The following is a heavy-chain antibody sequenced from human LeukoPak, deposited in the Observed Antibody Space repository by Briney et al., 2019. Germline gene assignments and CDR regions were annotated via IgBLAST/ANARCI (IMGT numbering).Heavy chain of an antibody. J-gene: IGHJ3*02. V-gene: IGHV3-21*01. CDR2: ISSSSSYI. CDR3: ATSIVVLPAPAFDI. Sequence: GGSLRLSRAASGFTFSSYSMNWVRQAPGKGLEWVSSISSSSSYIYYADSVKGRFTISRDNAKNSLYLQMNSLRAEDTAVYYCATSIVVLPAPAFDIWGQGTMVTVSS. CDR1: GFTFSSYS. D-gene: IGHD2-2*01.